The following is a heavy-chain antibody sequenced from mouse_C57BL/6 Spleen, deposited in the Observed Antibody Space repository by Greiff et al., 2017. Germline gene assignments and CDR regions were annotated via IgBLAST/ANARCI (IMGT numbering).Heavy chain of an antibody. CDR2: IDPETGGT. Sequence: VQLQQSGAELVRPGASVKLSCTASGFNIKDDYMHWVKQRPEQGLEWIGWIDPETGGTGYAPKFQGKATITADTSSNTAYLQLSSLTSEDTAVYYGTACDYDAFDYWGQGTTLTVSS. D-gene: IGHD2-4*01. CDR1: GFNIKDDY. CDR3: TACDYDAFDY. V-gene: IGHV14-4*01. J-gene: IGHJ2*01.